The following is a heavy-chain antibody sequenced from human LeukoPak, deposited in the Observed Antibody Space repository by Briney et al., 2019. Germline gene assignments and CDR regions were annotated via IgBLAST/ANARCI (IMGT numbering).Heavy chain of an antibody. CDR1: GGSISSYY. Sequence: SETLSLTCTVSGGSISSYYWSWIRQPPGKGLEWIGYIYYSGSTNYNPSLKSRVTISVDTSKNQFSLKLSSVTAADTAVYYCARKVVAAAGPLYNWFDPWGQGTLVTVSS. D-gene: IGHD6-13*01. CDR2: IYYSGST. V-gene: IGHV4-59*01. J-gene: IGHJ5*02. CDR3: ARKVVAAAGPLYNWFDP.